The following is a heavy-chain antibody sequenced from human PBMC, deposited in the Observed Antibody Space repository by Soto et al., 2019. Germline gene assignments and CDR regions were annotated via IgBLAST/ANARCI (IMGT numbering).Heavy chain of an antibody. V-gene: IGHV3-23*01. J-gene: IGHJ4*02. CDR1: GFTFSSYA. D-gene: IGHD6-13*01. CDR2: ISGSGGST. Sequence: GGSLRLSCAASGFTFSSYAMSWVRQAPGKGLEWVSAISGSGGSTYYADSVKGRFTISRDNSKNTLYLQMNSLRAEDTAVYYCATNQQPPMVFDYWGQGTLVTVSS. CDR3: ATNQQPPMVFDY.